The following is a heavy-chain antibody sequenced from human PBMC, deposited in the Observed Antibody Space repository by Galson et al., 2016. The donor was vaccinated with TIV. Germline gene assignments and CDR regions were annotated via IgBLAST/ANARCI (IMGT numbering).Heavy chain of an antibody. J-gene: IGHJ5*02. CDR1: GGIFRSDA. CDR3: ARLPSYYGSGNHWFDP. D-gene: IGHD3-10*01. Sequence: SVKVSCKVSGGIFRSDAISWVRQAPGQGLEWMGRIIAIFGTANYAQKFQGRVTITADESTNTVYLGLSSLTSEDTAVYYCARLPSYYGSGNHWFDPWGQGTLVTVSS. V-gene: IGHV1-69*13. CDR2: IIAIFGTA.